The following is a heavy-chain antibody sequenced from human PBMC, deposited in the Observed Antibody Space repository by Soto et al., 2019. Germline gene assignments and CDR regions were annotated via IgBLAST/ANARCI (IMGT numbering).Heavy chain of an antibody. J-gene: IGHJ4*02. V-gene: IGHV1-3*01. Sequence: ASVKVSCKASGYTFTSYPMHWVRQAPGQGLEWMGWINAGNGDTKYSQKFQGRVTITRDTSANTAYMELSSLRSEDTDVFYCARDWTHYHISGPGDYWGQGTRVTVSS. D-gene: IGHD6-19*01. CDR2: INAGNGDT. CDR1: GYTFTSYP. CDR3: ARDWTHYHISGPGDY.